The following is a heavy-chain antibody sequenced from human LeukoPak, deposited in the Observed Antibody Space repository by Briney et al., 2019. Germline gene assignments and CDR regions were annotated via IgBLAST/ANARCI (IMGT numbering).Heavy chain of an antibody. CDR3: AKGPAVTFDI. CDR1: GFTFSSWW. Sequence: PGGSLRLSCAVSGFTFSSWWMTWVRQAPGKGLEWVANIKQDGSEKNYVDSVKGRFTISRDNAKNSLDLQMNRLRAEDTAVYYCAKGPAVTFDIWGQGTMVTVSS. CDR2: IKQDGSEK. J-gene: IGHJ3*02. V-gene: IGHV3-7*01.